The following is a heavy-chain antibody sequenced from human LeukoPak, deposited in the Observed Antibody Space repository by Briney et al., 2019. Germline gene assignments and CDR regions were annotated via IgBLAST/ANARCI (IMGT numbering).Heavy chain of an antibody. CDR1: GLTFSTYA. CDR3: AKHAVAYCIRGICYERGYYFDS. Sequence: GGSLRLSCSASGLTFSTYAISWVRQAPGKGLELVSWISVSDSTYYADSVKGRFTISRDKSKNTLFLQMNSLRAEDTAVYYCAKHAVAYCIRGICYERGYYFDSWGRGTLVTVSS. J-gene: IGHJ4*02. V-gene: IGHV3-23*01. D-gene: IGHD2-8*02. CDR2: ISVSDST.